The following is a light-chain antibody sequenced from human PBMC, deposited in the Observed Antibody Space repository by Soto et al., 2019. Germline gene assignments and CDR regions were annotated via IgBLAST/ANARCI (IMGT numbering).Light chain of an antibody. CDR3: CSYTISAPLV. CDR2: EVR. CDR1: TNDIGGYNY. Sequence: QSALTQPASVSGAPGQSITISCSGTTNDIGGYNYVSCYQHHPGKVPKGIIYEVRNRPSGVSNRFSGSKSGNTASLTISCLQAEDEADYYCCSYTISAPLVFGGGTKLTVL. J-gene: IGLJ3*02. V-gene: IGLV2-14*01.